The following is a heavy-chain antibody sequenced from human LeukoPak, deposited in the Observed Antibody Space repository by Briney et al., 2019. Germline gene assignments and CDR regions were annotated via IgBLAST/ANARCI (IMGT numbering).Heavy chain of an antibody. V-gene: IGHV3-66*01. Sequence: PGGSLRLSCAASGFTFSDYHMSWVRQAPGKGLEWVSVIYSGGSTYYADSVKGRFTISRDNSKNTLYLQMNSLRAEDTAVYYCARDFTPHYGSGSYGVDYWGQGTLVTVSS. CDR3: ARDFTPHYGSGSYGVDY. D-gene: IGHD3-10*01. CDR1: GFTFSDYH. CDR2: IYSGGST. J-gene: IGHJ4*02.